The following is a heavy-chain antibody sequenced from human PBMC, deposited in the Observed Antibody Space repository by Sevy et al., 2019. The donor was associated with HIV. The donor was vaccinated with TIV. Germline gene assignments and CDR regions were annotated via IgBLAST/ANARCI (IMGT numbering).Heavy chain of an antibody. Sequence: GGSLRLSCAASGFTFSNYGMHWVRQAPGKGLAWVSLIWFDGSNKYYTDSVKGRFTISRDNSKNTLYLQMNSLRAEDTAVYYCAREDDYAFDIWGQRTLVTVS. D-gene: IGHD2-21*02. V-gene: IGHV3-33*01. CDR2: IWFDGSNK. CDR3: AREDDYAFDI. J-gene: IGHJ3*02. CDR1: GFTFSNYG.